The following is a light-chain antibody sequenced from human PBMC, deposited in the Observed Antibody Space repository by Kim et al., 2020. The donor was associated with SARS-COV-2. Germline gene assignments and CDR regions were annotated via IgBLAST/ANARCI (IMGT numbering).Light chain of an antibody. CDR1: SSDVGGYNY. CDR2: DVS. CDR3: TSYTTSGTYL. J-gene: IGLJ1*01. V-gene: IGLV2-14*03. Sequence: QSALTQPASVSGSPGQSITISCTGTSSDVGGYNYVSWYQQHPGKAPKLMIFDVSKRPSGVSNRFSGSKSGNTASLTISGLQAEDETDYYCTSYTTSGTYLFGTGIKVTVL.